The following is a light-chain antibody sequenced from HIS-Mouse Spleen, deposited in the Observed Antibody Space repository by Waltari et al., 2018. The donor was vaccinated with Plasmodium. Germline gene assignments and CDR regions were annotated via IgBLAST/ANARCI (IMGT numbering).Light chain of an antibody. CDR1: KLGDKY. V-gene: IGLV3-1*01. CDR2: QES. CDR3: QAWDSSTGV. J-gene: IGLJ2*01. Sequence: SYELTQPPSVSVSPGQTASITCSGDKLGDKYACWYQKKPGQSPVLVIYQESKRPSGIPGRFSGSNSWNTATLTISGTQARDEADYYGQAWDSSTGVFGGGTKLTVL.